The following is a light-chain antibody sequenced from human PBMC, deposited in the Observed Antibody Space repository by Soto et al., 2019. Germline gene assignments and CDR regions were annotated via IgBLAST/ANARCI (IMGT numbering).Light chain of an antibody. Sequence: IQMTQSPSTLSASVGDRVAITCRASQSIGIWLAWYQQKPWKAPRFLIYTASSLESGVPSRFSGSGSGTALTLTISSLQSDDFATYYFQQYKDYSWTFGQGTKVEFK. J-gene: IGKJ1*01. CDR3: QQYKDYSWT. V-gene: IGKV1-5*03. CDR2: TAS. CDR1: QSIGIW.